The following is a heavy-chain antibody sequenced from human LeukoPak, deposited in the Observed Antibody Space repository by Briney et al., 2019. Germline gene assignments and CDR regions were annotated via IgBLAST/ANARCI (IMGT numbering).Heavy chain of an antibody. V-gene: IGHV1-2*02. J-gene: IGHJ5*02. CDR2: INPNSGGT. CDR3: ARDLPRYCSSTSCPNWFGP. Sequence: ASVKVSCKASGYTFTGYYMHWVRQAPGQGLEWMGWINPNSGGTNYAQKFQGRVTMTRDTSISTAYMELSRLRSDDTAVYCCARDLPRYCSSTSCPNWFGPWGQGTLVTVSS. D-gene: IGHD2-2*01. CDR1: GYTFTGYY.